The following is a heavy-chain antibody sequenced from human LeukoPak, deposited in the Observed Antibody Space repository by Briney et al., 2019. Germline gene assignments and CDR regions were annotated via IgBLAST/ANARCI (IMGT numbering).Heavy chain of an antibody. CDR2: MKQDGSEK. J-gene: IGHJ4*02. CDR3: ARDLGHTGYDLYDY. V-gene: IGHV3-7*01. Sequence: GESLRLSCAASGINFRGYWMAWVRQAPGKGLEWVANMKQDGSEKYYVDSVKGRFTISRDNAKNSLYLEMNSLRVEDTAVYYCARDLGHTGYDLYDYWGQGTLVTVSS. D-gene: IGHD5-12*01. CDR1: GINFRGYW.